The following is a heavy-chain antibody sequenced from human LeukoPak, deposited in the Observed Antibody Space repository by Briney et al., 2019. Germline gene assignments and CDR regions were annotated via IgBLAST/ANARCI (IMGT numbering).Heavy chain of an antibody. CDR2: ISSSSSYI. J-gene: IGHJ4*02. D-gene: IGHD1-26*01. Sequence: GGSLRLSCAASGFTFSSYSMNWVRQAPGKGLEWVSSISSSSSYIYYADSVKGRFTISRDNAKNSLYLQMNSLRADDTAAYYCAREPWELDHFDYWGQGTLVTVSS. V-gene: IGHV3-21*01. CDR1: GFTFSSYS. CDR3: AREPWELDHFDY.